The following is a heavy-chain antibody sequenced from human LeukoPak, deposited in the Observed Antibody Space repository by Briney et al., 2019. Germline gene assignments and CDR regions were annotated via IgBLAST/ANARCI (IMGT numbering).Heavy chain of an antibody. D-gene: IGHD3-16*01. CDR2: INPRSGGT. J-gene: IGHJ4*02. Sequence: ASVRVSCTASGYTFTDNYIHWLRQAPGQGLEWMGWINPRSGGTRYAQKFKGRVTITRDTSRATTFMELNWLRSDDTAVYYCARDLSYRTSYTNGAYYYFDFWGQGTLVTVSS. V-gene: IGHV1-2*02. CDR1: GYTFTDNY. CDR3: ARDLSYRTSYTNGAYYYFDF.